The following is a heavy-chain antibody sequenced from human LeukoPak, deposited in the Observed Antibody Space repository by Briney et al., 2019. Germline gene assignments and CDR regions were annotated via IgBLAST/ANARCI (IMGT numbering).Heavy chain of an antibody. CDR2: IYNRGTT. D-gene: IGHD3-9*01. CDR3: ARDRGWIRAAHYDLLTGHGMDV. CDR1: GRSISIYY. V-gene: IGHV4-59*01. Sequence: PSETLSLTCTVSGRSISIYYWSWIRQPPRKGLEWIGSIYNRGTTKYNPALKGRVPISVVTSKSQVSLRLSYVPAADTAVYYCARDRGWIRAAHYDLLTGHGMDVWGQGTTVTVPS. J-gene: IGHJ6*02.